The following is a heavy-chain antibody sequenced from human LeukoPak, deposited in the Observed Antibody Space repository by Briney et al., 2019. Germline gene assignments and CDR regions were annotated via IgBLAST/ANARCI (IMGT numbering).Heavy chain of an antibody. CDR1: GFTFSSYA. D-gene: IGHD6-19*01. J-gene: IGHJ4*02. CDR3: AKDRQQWLVYYFDY. CDR2: ISYDGGNK. Sequence: QAGGSLRLSCAASGFTFSSYAMHWVRQAPGKGLEWVAVISYDGGNKYYADSVKGRFTISRDNSKNTLYLQMNSLRAEDTAVYYCAKDRQQWLVYYFDYWGQGTLVTVSS. V-gene: IGHV3-30*04.